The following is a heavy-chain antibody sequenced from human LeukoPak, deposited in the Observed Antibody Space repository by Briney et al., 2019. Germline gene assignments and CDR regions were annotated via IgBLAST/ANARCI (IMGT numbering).Heavy chain of an antibody. Sequence: ASVKVSCKASGYTFTTYYMHWVRQAHGQGLEWMGIINTSGGRTTHAQKFQGRVSMTRDRATRTVYMELRRQRCEEAAVYYCARGVFPYYFDYWGQGTLVTVSS. CDR2: INTSGGRT. V-gene: IGHV1-46*01. CDR1: GYTFTTYY. D-gene: IGHD6-13*01. J-gene: IGHJ4*02. CDR3: ARGVFPYYFDY.